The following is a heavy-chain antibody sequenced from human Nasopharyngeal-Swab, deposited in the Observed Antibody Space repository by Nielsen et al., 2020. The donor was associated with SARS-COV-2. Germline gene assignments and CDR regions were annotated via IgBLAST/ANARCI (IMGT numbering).Heavy chain of an antibody. Sequence: SETLSLTCAVYGGSFSGYYCSWIRQPPGKGLEWIGEINHSGSTDYNPSLKSRVTISVDTSKNQFSLKLSSVTAADTAVYYCARGLRFLEWLFDYWGQGTLVTVSS. CDR3: ARGLRFLEWLFDY. CDR2: INHSGST. D-gene: IGHD3-3*01. CDR1: GGSFSGYY. V-gene: IGHV4-34*01. J-gene: IGHJ4*02.